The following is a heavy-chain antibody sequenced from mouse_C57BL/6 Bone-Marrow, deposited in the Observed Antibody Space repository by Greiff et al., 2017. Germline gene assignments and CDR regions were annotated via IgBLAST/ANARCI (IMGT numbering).Heavy chain of an antibody. Sequence: QVTLKESGPGILQPSQTLSLTCSFSGFSLSTFGMGVGWIRQPSGKGLEWLAHIWWDDDKYYNPALKGRLPLPKDPSKNQVFLKIAKVDTAGTATYYCARIAGFITTYFDYWGQGTTLTVSS. J-gene: IGHJ2*01. V-gene: IGHV8-8*01. D-gene: IGHD1-1*01. CDR1: GFSLSTFGMG. CDR3: ARIAGFITTYFDY. CDR2: IWWDDDK.